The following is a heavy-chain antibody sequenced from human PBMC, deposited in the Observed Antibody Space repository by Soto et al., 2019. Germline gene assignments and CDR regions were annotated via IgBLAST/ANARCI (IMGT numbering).Heavy chain of an antibody. Sequence: SVYVSFKASGGTFSSYSISWVRQAPGQWLELMGGIIPIFGTANYAQKFQGRVTITADESTSTAYMELSSLRSEDTAVYYCARSQPTYYDFWSGYYQKTWGHGTLVPVSS. J-gene: IGHJ4*01. CDR1: GGTFSSYS. V-gene: IGHV1-69*01. CDR2: IIPIFGTA. CDR3: ARSQPTYYDFWSGYYQKT. D-gene: IGHD3-3*01.